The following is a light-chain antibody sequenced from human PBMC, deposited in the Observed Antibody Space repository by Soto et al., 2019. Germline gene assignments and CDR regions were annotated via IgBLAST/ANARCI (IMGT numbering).Light chain of an antibody. J-gene: IGLJ1*01. CDR2: ENS. CDR1: SSNIGNNY. CDR3: GTWDSSLSADV. V-gene: IGLV1-51*02. Sequence: QSVLTQPPSVSAAPGQKVTISCSGSSSNIGNNYVSWYQQLPGTAPKLLIYENSKRPSGIPDRFSGSKSGTSATLGITGLQTWDEADYYCGTWDSSLSADVFGTGTKLTVL.